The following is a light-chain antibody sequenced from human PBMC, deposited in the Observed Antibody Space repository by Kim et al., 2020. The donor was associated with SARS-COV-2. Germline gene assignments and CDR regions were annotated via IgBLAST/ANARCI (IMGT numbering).Light chain of an antibody. V-gene: IGKV3-20*01. Sequence: PGETATLSCRASQSLSTNFLVWYQQRPGQAPRLLISAAIKRATGIPDRFSGSGSGTDFTLTISRLEPEDSAVYYCQQYGGSPLYTFGQGTKLEI. CDR2: AAI. J-gene: IGKJ2*01. CDR1: QSLSTNF. CDR3: QQYGGSPLYT.